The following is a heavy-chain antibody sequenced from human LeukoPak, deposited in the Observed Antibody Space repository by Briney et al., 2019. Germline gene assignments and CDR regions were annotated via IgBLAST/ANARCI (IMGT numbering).Heavy chain of an antibody. Sequence: GGSLRLSCAASGFTVSSNYMSWVRQAPGKGLEWVAVISYDGSNKFYADSVRGRFTISRDNSKNTLFLQMNSLRPEDTAVYYCARENSGSYYQFDCWGQGTLVTVSS. J-gene: IGHJ4*02. CDR3: ARENSGSYYQFDC. D-gene: IGHD1-26*01. V-gene: IGHV3-30*03. CDR2: ISYDGSNK. CDR1: GFTVSSNY.